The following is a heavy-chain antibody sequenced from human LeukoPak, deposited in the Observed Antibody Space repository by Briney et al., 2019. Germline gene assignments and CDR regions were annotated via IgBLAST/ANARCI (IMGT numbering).Heavy chain of an antibody. D-gene: IGHD2-15*01. Sequence: SVKVSCKASGYTFTSYDINWVRQATGQGLEWMGWMNPNSGNTGYAQKFQGRVTITRNTSISTAYMELSSLRSEDTAVYYCARGVVAARLYYMDVWGKGTTVTVS. CDR1: GYTFTSYD. V-gene: IGHV1-8*03. CDR3: ARGVVAARLYYMDV. CDR2: MNPNSGNT. J-gene: IGHJ6*03.